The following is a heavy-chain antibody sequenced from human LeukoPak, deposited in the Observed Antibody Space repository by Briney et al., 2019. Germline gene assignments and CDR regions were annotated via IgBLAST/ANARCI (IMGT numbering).Heavy chain of an antibody. CDR1: GGSISSSSYY. V-gene: IGHV4-39*07. D-gene: IGHD3-22*01. CDR3: ARQANSYYDSSGYYYRRWYYFDY. J-gene: IGHJ4*02. Sequence: SETLSLTCTVSGGSISSSSYYWGWIRQPPGKGLEWIGSIYYSGRIYYNPSLKSRVTISVDTPKNQFSLKLSSVTAADTAVYYCARQANSYYDSSGYYYRRWYYFDYWGQGTLVTVSS. CDR2: IYYSGRI.